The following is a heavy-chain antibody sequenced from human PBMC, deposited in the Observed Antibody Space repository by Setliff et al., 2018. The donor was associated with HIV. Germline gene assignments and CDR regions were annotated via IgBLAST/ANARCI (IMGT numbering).Heavy chain of an antibody. Sequence: QAGGTLRLSCAASGFTFSSYSMNWIRQAPGKGLEWVSYISTAGSTIYYADSVKGRFTISRDNAKNSLSLQMNSLRAEDTAVYYCARDSVQYYSDSSVYSPFDPWGQGTLVTVSS. CDR1: GFTFSSYS. J-gene: IGHJ5*02. CDR2: ISTAGSTI. CDR3: ARDSVQYYSDSSVYSPFDP. V-gene: IGHV3-48*04. D-gene: IGHD3-22*01.